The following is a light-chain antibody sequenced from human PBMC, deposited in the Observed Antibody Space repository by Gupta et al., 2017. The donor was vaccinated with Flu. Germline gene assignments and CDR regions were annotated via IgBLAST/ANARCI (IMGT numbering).Light chain of an antibody. V-gene: IGKV1-9*01. J-gene: IGKJ1*01. CDR2: NAF. CDR1: QAISSY. CDR3: QQLDYYPRT. Sequence: DIRLTQSPSFLSASVGDRVTITCRPSQAISSYLAWYQQKPGRAPKLLIFNAFTLETGVPSRFSGGGSGTEFTLTISSLQPEDFATYYCQQLDYYPRTFGQGTKVEIK.